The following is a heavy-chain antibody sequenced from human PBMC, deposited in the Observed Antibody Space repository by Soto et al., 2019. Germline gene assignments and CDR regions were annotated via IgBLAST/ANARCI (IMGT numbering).Heavy chain of an antibody. D-gene: IGHD3-16*02. J-gene: IGHJ4*02. Sequence: SEPLSLTCPVSGGSISSYSWSWIRQPTGKGLEWIGYIYYSGSTNYNPSLKSRVTISVDTSKNQFSLKLSSVTAADTAVYYCASLYVWGSYRQSPDFDYWGQGTLVTVSS. CDR3: ASLYVWGSYRQSPDFDY. V-gene: IGHV4-59*08. CDR2: IYYSGST. CDR1: GGSISSYS.